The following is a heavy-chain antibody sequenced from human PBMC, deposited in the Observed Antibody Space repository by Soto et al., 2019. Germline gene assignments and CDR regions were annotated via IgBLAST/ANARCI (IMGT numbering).Heavy chain of an antibody. Sequence: PGGSLRLSCAASGFTFSSYGMHWVRPAPGKGLEWVAVISYDGSNKYYADSVKGRFTISRDNSKNTLYLQMNSLRAEDTAVYYCAKALPEGSYYYYGMDVWGQGTTVTVYS. CDR3: AKALPEGSYYYYGMDV. V-gene: IGHV3-30*18. CDR2: ISYDGSNK. D-gene: IGHD3-10*01. CDR1: GFTFSSYG. J-gene: IGHJ6*01.